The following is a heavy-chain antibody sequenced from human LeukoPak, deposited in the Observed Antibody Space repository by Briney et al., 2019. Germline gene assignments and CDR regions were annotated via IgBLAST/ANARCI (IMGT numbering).Heavy chain of an antibody. CDR1: GYTFTGYY. D-gene: IGHD2-15*01. CDR2: INPNSGGT. CDR3: ARDTYCSGGSCYSGY. Sequence: ASVKVSCKASGYTFTGYYMHWVRQAPGQGLAWMGWINPNSGGTNYAQKFQGRVTMTRDTSISTAYMELSRLRSDDTAVYYCARDTYCSGGSCYSGYWGQGTLVTVSS. V-gene: IGHV1-2*02. J-gene: IGHJ4*02.